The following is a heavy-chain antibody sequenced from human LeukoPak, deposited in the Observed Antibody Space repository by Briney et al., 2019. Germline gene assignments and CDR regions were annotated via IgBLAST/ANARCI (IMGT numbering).Heavy chain of an antibody. D-gene: IGHD1-26*01. CDR1: GFTFSSYG. CDR2: INPDGSQK. J-gene: IGHJ6*02. Sequence: GGFLRLSCAASGFTFSSYGMHWVRQAPGKGLEWVANINPDGSQKYYVDSVKGRFTISRDNAKNSLYLQMNSLRVEETAVYYCAREGGNYGKDVWGRGTTVIVSS. V-gene: IGHV3-7*03. CDR3: AREGGNYGKDV.